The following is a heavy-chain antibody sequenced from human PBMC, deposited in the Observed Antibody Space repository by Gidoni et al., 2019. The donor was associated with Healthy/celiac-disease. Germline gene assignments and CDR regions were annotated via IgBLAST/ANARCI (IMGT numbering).Heavy chain of an antibody. D-gene: IGHD3-10*01. CDR1: RGTFSSYA. Sequence: QVQLVQPGAEVKNPGSSVKVSCKASRGTFSSYAISWVRQAPGQGVEWMGGIIPSFGKAHYAQKFRGIVTLTADKSTSTVYMERSSLRSEDTAVYYCAREGTGDNWFDPWGQGTLVTVPS. J-gene: IGHJ5*02. V-gene: IGHV1-69*06. CDR2: IIPSFGKA. CDR3: AREGTGDNWFDP.